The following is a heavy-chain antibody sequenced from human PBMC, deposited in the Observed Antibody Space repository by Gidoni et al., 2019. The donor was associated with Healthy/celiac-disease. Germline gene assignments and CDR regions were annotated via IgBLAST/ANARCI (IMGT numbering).Heavy chain of an antibody. CDR1: GYPFTTYG. D-gene: IGHD3-22*01. Sequence: QVQLVQSGAEVKKPGASVKVSCQSSGYPFTTYGINWVRQAPGQGLEWMGWISAYNGNTNYAQKLQGRVTMTTDTSTSTAYMELRSLRSDDTAVYYCAASYYYDSSGYPRKNAFDIWGQGTMVTVSS. V-gene: IGHV1-18*01. J-gene: IGHJ3*02. CDR3: AASYYYDSSGYPRKNAFDI. CDR2: ISAYNGNT.